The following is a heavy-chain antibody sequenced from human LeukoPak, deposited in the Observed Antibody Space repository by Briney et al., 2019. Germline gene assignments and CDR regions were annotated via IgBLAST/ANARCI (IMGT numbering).Heavy chain of an antibody. CDR2: VNQSGST. J-gene: IGHJ5*01. CDR1: GGPFSGYY. CDR3: ARVPTGSFRGWFNS. D-gene: IGHD6-6*01. Sequence: PSETLSLTCAVYGGPFSGYYWSWIRQPPGKGLEWIGEVNQSGSTNYNPSLKSRVTISLDTSTNQFSLKLTSVPAADTAVYYCARVPTGSFRGWFNSWGQGTLVTVSS. V-gene: IGHV4-34*01.